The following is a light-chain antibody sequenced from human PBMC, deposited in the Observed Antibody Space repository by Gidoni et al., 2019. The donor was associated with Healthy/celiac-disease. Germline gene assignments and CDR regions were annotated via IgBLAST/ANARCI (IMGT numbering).Light chain of an antibody. CDR2: WAS. Sequence: DIVMTQSPAPLAVSLGERATINCKSSQSVLYSSNNQNYLAWYQQKPGQPPKLLIYWASTRESGVPDRFSGSGSGTDFTLTISSLQAEDVAVYYCQQYYSTPLTFGGGTKVEIK. CDR3: QQYYSTPLT. J-gene: IGKJ4*01. V-gene: IGKV4-1*01. CDR1: QSVLYSSNNQNY.